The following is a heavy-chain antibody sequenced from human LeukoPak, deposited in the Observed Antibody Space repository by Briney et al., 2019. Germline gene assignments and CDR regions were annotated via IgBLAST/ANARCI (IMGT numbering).Heavy chain of an antibody. J-gene: IGHJ4*02. V-gene: IGHV4-39*01. Sequence: SETLSLTCTVSGGSISSSSYYWGWIRQPPGKGLEWIGSIYYSGSTYYNPSLKSRVTISVDTSKNQFSLKLSSVTAADTAVYYCARRGGWYPDYWGQGTLVTVSS. CDR1: GGSISSSSYY. CDR2: IYYSGST. CDR3: ARRGGWYPDY. D-gene: IGHD6-19*01.